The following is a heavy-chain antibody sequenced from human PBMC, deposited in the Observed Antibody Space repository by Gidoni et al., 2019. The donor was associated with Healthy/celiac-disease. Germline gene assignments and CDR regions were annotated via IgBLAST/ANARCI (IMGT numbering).Heavy chain of an antibody. Sequence: QVQLQQWGAGLLRPSETLSLTCAVYGGSFSGYYWSWIRQPPGKGLEWIGEINHSGSTNYNPSLKSRVTISVDTSKNQFSLKLSSVTAADTAVYYCARVIPRNYDSCWFDPWGQGTLVTVSS. CDR2: INHSGST. CDR3: ARVIPRNYDSCWFDP. J-gene: IGHJ5*02. D-gene: IGHD3-22*01. V-gene: IGHV4-34*01. CDR1: GGSFSGYY.